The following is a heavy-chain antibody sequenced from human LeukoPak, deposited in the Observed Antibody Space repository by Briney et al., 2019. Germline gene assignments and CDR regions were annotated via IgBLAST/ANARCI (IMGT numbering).Heavy chain of an antibody. J-gene: IGHJ2*01. CDR1: GFSFSIYG. CDR3: TRGEEVWYFDV. Sequence: PGGSLRLSRVASGFSFSIYGMHWVREAPGRGLECLGVLSFDESEEYYAESVKGRIAISRDNSRKTVYLQMNNLRGDDTGVYYCTRGEEVWYFDVWGRGTMVTVSS. CDR2: LSFDESEE. V-gene: IGHV3-33*01.